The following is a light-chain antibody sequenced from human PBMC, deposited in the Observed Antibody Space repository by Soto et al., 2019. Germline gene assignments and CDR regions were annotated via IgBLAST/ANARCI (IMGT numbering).Light chain of an antibody. CDR2: RDN. CDR3: ASWDDSLRGPG. Sequence: VLTQPPSASATPGQRVTISCSGSSSNLGNNYVYWYQHLPGTAPKLLIDRDNKRPSGVPDRFSGSRSGTSASLAISGLRSEDEGDYYCASWDDSLRGPGFGGGTKLTVL. CDR1: SSNLGNNY. V-gene: IGLV1-47*01. J-gene: IGLJ3*02.